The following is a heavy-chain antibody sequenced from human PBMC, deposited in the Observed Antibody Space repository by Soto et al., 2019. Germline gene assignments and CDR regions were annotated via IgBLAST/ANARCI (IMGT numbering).Heavy chain of an antibody. J-gene: IGHJ4*02. CDR1: GFPFNNYA. CDR3: ARDDVSMVTTFLDY. V-gene: IGHV3-33*01. Sequence: PGGSLRLSCAASGFPFNNYAMHWVRQAPGKGLEWVAVIWHDGSNERYADSVKGRFRIARDNSNNTLYLQMNSLRGEDTALYYCARDDVSMVTTFLDYWGLGTLVTVSS. CDR2: IWHDGSNE. D-gene: IGHD2-21*02.